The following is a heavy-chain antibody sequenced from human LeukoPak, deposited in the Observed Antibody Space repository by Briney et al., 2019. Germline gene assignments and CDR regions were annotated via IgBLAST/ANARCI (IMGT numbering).Heavy chain of an antibody. CDR2: VFTPGGA. J-gene: IGHJ4*02. Sequence: KASETLSLTCTVSGGSIGTYYWSWIRQPAGKGLEWIGRVFTPGGANYNPSPKSRVTMSLDTSRNLFSLKLNSVTAADTAVYYCVRDGPSWGLLWGQGALVTVSS. V-gene: IGHV4-4*07. CDR3: VRDGPSWGLL. D-gene: IGHD7-27*01. CDR1: GGSIGTYY.